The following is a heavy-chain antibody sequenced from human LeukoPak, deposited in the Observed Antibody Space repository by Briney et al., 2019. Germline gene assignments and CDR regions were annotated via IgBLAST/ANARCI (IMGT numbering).Heavy chain of an antibody. Sequence: SETLSLTCTVSGGSISSYYWSWIRQPPGKGLEWIGYIYYSGSTNYNPSLTSRVTISVDTSKNQFSLKLSSVTAADTAVYYCARRGLYYGSGSYYTGFGYYGMDVWGKGTTVTVSS. CDR3: ARRGLYYGSGSYYTGFGYYGMDV. CDR1: GGSISSYY. V-gene: IGHV4-59*01. D-gene: IGHD3-10*01. J-gene: IGHJ6*04. CDR2: IYYSGST.